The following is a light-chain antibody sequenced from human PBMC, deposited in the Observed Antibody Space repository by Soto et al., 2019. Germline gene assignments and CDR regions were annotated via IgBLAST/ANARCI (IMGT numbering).Light chain of an antibody. CDR2: AAS. CDR1: QGISNL. J-gene: IGKJ2*01. CDR3: LQHNTYPYT. Sequence: DIQMTQSPSSLSASVGDRVTITCRASQGISNLLGWFQHKPGKAPKRLIYAASSLQGGVPSRFSGSGSATEFTLTITGLQHEDVADYYCLQHNTYPYTFGQGTKLEIK. V-gene: IGKV1-17*01.